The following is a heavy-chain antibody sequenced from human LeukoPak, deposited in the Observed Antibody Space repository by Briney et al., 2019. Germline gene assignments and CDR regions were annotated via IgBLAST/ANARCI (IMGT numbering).Heavy chain of an antibody. CDR3: ARETGRAAAGTGGWFDP. V-gene: IGHV4-34*01. J-gene: IGHJ5*02. CDR2: INHSGST. CDR1: GGSFSGYY. Sequence: SETLSLTCAVYGGSFSGYYWSWIRQPPGKGLEWIGEINHSGSTNYNPSLKSRVTISVDTSKNQFSLKLSSVTAADTAVYYCARETGRAAAGTGGWFDPWGQGTLVTVSS. D-gene: IGHD6-13*01.